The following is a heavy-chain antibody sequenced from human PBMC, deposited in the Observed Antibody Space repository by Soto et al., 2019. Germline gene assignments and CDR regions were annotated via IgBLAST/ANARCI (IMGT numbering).Heavy chain of an antibody. J-gene: IGHJ6*02. V-gene: IGHV4-38-2*01. CDR2: IYHSGST. CDR3: ARDEAIVVVPAASPYYYYVMDV. Sequence: PSETLSLTCAVSGYSISSGYYWGWIRQPPGKGLEWIGSIYHSGSTYYNPSLKSRVTISVDTSKNQFSLKLSSVTAADTAVYYCARDEAIVVVPAASPYYYYVMDVWGQGTTVTVSS. CDR1: GYSISSGYY. D-gene: IGHD2-2*01.